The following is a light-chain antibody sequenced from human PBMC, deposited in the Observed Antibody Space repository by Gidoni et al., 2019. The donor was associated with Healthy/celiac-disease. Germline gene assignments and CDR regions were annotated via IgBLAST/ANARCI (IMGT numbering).Light chain of an antibody. Sequence: DIQLTQSPSPLSASVGDRVTITCRASQSISSYLNWYQQKPGKAPKLLIYAASSLQSGVPSRFSGSGSGTDFTLTISSLQPEDVATYYCQQSYSTPLTFXGXTKVEIK. CDR1: QSISSY. CDR3: QQSYSTPLT. V-gene: IGKV1-39*01. J-gene: IGKJ4*01. CDR2: AAS.